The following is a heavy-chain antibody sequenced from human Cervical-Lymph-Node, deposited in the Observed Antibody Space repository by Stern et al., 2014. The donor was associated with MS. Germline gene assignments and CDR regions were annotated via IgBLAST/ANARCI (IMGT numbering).Heavy chain of an antibody. CDR1: GGSISSYY. D-gene: IGHD4-11*01. CDR2: ISYDGST. CDR3: ARVSTSFDD. Sequence: VQLVESGPGVVKPSETLSLTCTVSGGSISSYYLSWFRHPPAKGLEVIGYISYDGSTNYNSSLKSRVTISLDTSKKQFSLTLDSVSAADTAVYFCARVSTSFDDWGQGTLVTVSS. V-gene: IGHV4-59*01. J-gene: IGHJ4*02.